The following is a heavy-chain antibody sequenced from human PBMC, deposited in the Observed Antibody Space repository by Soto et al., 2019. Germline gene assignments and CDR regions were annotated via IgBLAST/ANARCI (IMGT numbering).Heavy chain of an antibody. V-gene: IGHV4-4*02. J-gene: IGHJ3*02. CDR3: ARDNGYIDYARQEDAFDI. D-gene: IGHD3-22*01. Sequence: KTSETLSLTCAVSGGSISSSNWWSWVRQPPGKGLEWIGEIYHSGSTNYNPSLKSRVTISVDKSKNQFSLKLSSVTAADTAVYYCARDNGYIDYARQEDAFDIWGQGTMVTVSS. CDR1: GGSISSSNW. CDR2: IYHSGST.